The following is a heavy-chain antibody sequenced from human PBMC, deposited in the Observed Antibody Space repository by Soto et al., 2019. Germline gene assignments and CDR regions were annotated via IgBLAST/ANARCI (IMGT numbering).Heavy chain of an antibody. Sequence: GASVKVSCKASGYTFTSYGISWVRQAPGQGLEWMGWISAYNGNTNYAQKLQGRVTMTTDTSTSTAYMELSSLRSEDTAVYYCAQLQTYYYDSSGSNWFDPWGQGTLVTVSS. D-gene: IGHD3-22*01. CDR1: GYTFTSYG. J-gene: IGHJ5*02. CDR2: ISAYNGNT. V-gene: IGHV1-18*01. CDR3: AQLQTYYYDSSGSNWFDP.